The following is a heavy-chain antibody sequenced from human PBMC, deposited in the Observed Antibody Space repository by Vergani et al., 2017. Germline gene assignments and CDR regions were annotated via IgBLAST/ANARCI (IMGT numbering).Heavy chain of an antibody. D-gene: IGHD6-13*01. CDR3: ASKPTGTTWYSVKYYFDF. J-gene: IGHJ4*02. CDR2: IYYSGST. CDR1: GGSISRNDYY. Sequence: VQLQESGPGLVKPSQTLSLTCSVSGGSISRNDYYWTWIRQPPGKGLEWLGYIYYSGSTYYNPSLKSRLTMSVDTSKNQFSLELSSVTASDTAMYYCASKPTGTTWYSVKYYFDFWGQGTLVAVSS. V-gene: IGHV4-30-4*08.